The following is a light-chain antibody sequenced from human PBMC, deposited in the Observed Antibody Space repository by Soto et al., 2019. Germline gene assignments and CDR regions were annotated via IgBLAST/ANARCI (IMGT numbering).Light chain of an antibody. CDR3: NSHTSGTTRA. V-gene: IGLV2-14*01. CDR1: SSGIGD. CDR2: DVS. Sequence: QSVLTRPASVSGSPGQSITISCTGASSGIGDFSWYQQQPGKAPKLIIYDVSNRPSGVSNRFSGSKSGNTASLTISGLQADDEADYYCNSHTSGTTRAFGTGTKVTVL. J-gene: IGLJ1*01.